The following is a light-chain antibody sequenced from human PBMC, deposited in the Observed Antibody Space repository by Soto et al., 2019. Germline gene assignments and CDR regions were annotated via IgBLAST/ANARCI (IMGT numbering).Light chain of an antibody. J-gene: IGKJ1*01. CDR1: QTLLYSSNNKNY. CDR2: WAS. Sequence: DIVMTQSPDSLAVSLGERATINCKSSQTLLYSSNNKNYLAWYQQKPGQPPKLLIYWASTRESGVPDRFSGSGPGTDFTLPISSLQAEDVAVYYRPQFGSGPRTFGQGTKVEIK. V-gene: IGKV4-1*01. CDR3: PQFGSGPRT.